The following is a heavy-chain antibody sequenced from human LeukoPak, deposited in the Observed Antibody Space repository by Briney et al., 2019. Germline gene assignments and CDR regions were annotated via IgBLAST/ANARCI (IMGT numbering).Heavy chain of an antibody. D-gene: IGHD3-16*01. Sequence: GGSLRLSCAASGFSFTSYYLTWFRRAPGKGLEWVANINKDGSEKYYVDSVRGRFTISRDNAKNSLYLQMNSLRAEDTAVYYCARNLGSDYYYGMDVWGQGTTVTVSS. CDR2: INKDGSEK. V-gene: IGHV3-7*01. CDR3: ARNLGSDYYYGMDV. J-gene: IGHJ6*02. CDR1: GFSFTSYY.